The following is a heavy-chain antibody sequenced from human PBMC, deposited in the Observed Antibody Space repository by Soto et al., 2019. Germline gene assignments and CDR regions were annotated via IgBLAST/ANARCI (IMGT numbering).Heavy chain of an antibody. Sequence: PXGSLLLACSASGSIFSRSAMNWVRQAAGKGLEWVSSISSSSSYIYYADSVKGRFTISRDNAKNSLYLQMNSLRAEDTAVYYCARINSGWGPLRPYPFDYWGQGALVTVSS. CDR1: GSIFSRSA. J-gene: IGHJ4*02. V-gene: IGHV3-21*01. CDR3: ARINSGWGPLRPYPFDY. D-gene: IGHD6-19*01. CDR2: ISSSSSYI.